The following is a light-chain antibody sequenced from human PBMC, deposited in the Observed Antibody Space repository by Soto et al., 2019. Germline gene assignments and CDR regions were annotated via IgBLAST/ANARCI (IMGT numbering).Light chain of an antibody. V-gene: IGKV1-39*01. CDR2: AAS. Sequence: DIQMTQSPSSLSASVGDRVTITCRASQSISSYLNWYQQKPGKAPKLLIYAASSLQSGVPSRFSGSGSGTDFTLTISSLQPEDFATYYCLQKYFYPFTFGPGTKVDIK. CDR3: LQKYFYPFT. CDR1: QSISSY. J-gene: IGKJ3*01.